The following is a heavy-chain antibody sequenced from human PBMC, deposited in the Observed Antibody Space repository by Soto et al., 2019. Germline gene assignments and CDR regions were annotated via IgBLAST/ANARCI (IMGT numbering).Heavy chain of an antibody. J-gene: IGHJ6*02. Sequence: GASVKVSCKASGYTFTSYGISWVRQAPGQGLEWMGWISAYSDNTNFPQKLQGRLPMTTDTSTSTAYMELRSLRSEDTAVYYCARGDNYDILAGYTATYYYYYGMDVWGQGTTVTVSS. CDR2: ISAYSDNT. CDR1: GYTFTSYG. D-gene: IGHD3-9*01. V-gene: IGHV1-18*01. CDR3: ARGDNYDILAGYTATYYYYYGMDV.